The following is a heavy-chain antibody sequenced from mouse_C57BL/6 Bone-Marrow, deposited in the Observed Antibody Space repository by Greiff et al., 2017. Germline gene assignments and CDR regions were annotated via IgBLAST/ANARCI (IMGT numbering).Heavy chain of an antibody. CDR2: IYIGNGYT. J-gene: IGHJ4*01. V-gene: IGHV1-58*01. CDR3: ARGEVCDSLEAMDY. CDR1: GYTFTSYG. D-gene: IGHD2-4*01. Sequence: DVKLQESGAELVRPGSSVRMSCKTSGYTFTSYGINWVKQRPGQGLEWIGYIYIGNGYTEYNEKFKGKATLTSDTSSSTAYMQLSSLTSEDSAIYFCARGEVCDSLEAMDYWGQGTSVTVSS.